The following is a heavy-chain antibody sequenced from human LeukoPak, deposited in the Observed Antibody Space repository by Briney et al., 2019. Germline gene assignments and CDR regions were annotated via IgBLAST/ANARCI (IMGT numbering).Heavy chain of an antibody. CDR1: GYTFTSYY. CDR2: INPSGGST. Sequence: ASVKVSCKASGYTFTSYYMHWVRQAPGQGLEWMGIINPSGGSTSYAQKFQGRVTMTRDMSTSTVYMELSSLRSEDTAVYYCAREYCSSTSCYALGDYWGQGTLVTVSS. J-gene: IGHJ4*02. D-gene: IGHD2-2*01. V-gene: IGHV1-46*01. CDR3: AREYCSSTSCYALGDY.